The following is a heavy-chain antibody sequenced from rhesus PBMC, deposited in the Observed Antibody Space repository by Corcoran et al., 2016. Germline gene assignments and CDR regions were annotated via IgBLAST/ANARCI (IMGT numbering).Heavy chain of an antibody. CDR1: GGSIIGYFS. J-gene: IGHJ4*01. CDR2: IYGNSAST. Sequence: QVKLQKWGEGRVKPAETLALTCADYGGSIIGYFSRRWIRQPPGKGLEWIGYIYGNSASTNYNPSLKNRVTISKDTSKNQFSLKLSSVTAADTAVYYCARDLHGRGRFDYWGQGVLVTVSS. V-gene: IGHV4-73*01. D-gene: IGHD4-17*01. CDR3: ARDLHGRGRFDY.